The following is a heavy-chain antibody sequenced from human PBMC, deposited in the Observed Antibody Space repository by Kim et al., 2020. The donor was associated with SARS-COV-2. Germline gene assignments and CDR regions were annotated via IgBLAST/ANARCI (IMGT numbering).Heavy chain of an antibody. D-gene: IGHD3-10*01. CDR2: ISYDGSNK. CDR1: GFTFSSYG. V-gene: IGHV3-30*18. Sequence: GGSLRLSCAASGFTFSSYGMHWVRQAPGKGLEWVAVISYDGSNKYYADSVKGRFTISRDNSKNTLYLQMNSLRAEDTAVYYCAKRSGRLLWFGELSFDYWGQGTLVTVSS. CDR3: AKRSGRLLWFGELSFDY. J-gene: IGHJ4*02.